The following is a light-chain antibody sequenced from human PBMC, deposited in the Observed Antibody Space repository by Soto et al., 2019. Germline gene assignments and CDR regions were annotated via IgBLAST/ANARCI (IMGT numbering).Light chain of an antibody. J-gene: IGLJ2*01. CDR3: QSYDSSLSGVV. V-gene: IGLV1-40*01. CDR1: SSNIGAGYD. CDR2: GNS. Sequence: QSVLTQPPSVSGAPGQRVAISCTGSSSNIGAGYDVHWYQQLPGTAPKLLIYGNSNRPSGGPDRFSGSKSGTSASLAITGLQAEDEADYYCQSYDSSLSGVVFGGGTKLT.